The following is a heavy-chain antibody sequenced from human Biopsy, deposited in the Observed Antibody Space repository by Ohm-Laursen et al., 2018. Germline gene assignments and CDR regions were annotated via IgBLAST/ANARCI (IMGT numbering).Heavy chain of an antibody. CDR1: GDTISTYY. J-gene: IGHJ2*01. CDR3: ARNRVDVVKVTTIGWNFDL. CDR2: IHYTGHI. D-gene: IGHD5-12*01. V-gene: IGHV4-59*08. Sequence: TLSLTCIVSGDTISTYYWNWIRQTPGKGLEWIGYIHYTGHIRINPSLNSRATISVDTSKDQSSLKLSSLTAADTAIYYCARNRVDVVKVTTIGWNFDLWGRGTLVTVSS.